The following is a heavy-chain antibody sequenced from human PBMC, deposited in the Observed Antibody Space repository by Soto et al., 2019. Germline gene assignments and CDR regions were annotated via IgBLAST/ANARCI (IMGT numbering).Heavy chain of an antibody. Sequence: KPSETLSLTCTVSGGSISSGGYYWSWIRQHPGKGLEWIGYIYYSGSTYYNPSLKSRVTISVDTSKNQFSLELSSVTAADTAVYYCARGLRPDFDYWGQGTLVTVSS. CDR3: ARGLRPDFDY. D-gene: IGHD6-6*01. CDR1: GGSISSGGYY. V-gene: IGHV4-31*03. CDR2: IYYSGST. J-gene: IGHJ4*02.